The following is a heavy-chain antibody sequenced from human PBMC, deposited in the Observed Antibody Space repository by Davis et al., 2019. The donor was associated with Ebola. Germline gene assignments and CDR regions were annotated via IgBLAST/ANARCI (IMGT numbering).Heavy chain of an antibody. CDR1: GGSFSGYY. CDR2: INHSGST. CDR3: ARRSYSSSLIDS. D-gene: IGHD6-13*01. Sequence: MPGGSLRLSCAVYGGSFSGYYWNWIRQPPGKGLEWIGEINHSGSTNYNPSLKSRVSISVDTSKNQFSLKLSSVTAADTAVYFCARRSYSSSLIDSWGQGSLVTVSS. J-gene: IGHJ4*02. V-gene: IGHV4-34*01.